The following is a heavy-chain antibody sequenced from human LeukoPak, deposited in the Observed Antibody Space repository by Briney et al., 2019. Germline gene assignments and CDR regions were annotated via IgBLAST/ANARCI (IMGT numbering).Heavy chain of an antibody. Sequence: AGGSLRLSCAASGFTFSDYYMSWIRQAPGKGLEWVSYISSSGSTIYYADSVKGRFTISRDNAKNSLYLQMNSLRAEDTAVYYRASRSGSYLYYFDYWGQGTLVTVSS. CDR2: ISSSGSTI. D-gene: IGHD1-26*01. J-gene: IGHJ4*02. V-gene: IGHV3-11*01. CDR3: ASRSGSYLYYFDY. CDR1: GFTFSDYY.